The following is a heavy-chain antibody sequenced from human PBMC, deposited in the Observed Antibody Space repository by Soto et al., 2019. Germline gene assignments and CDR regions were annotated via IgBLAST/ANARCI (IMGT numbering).Heavy chain of an antibody. CDR1: GFTFSLYG. CDR3: VRDTMRASAAASLDY. CDR2: IWNDGSEK. V-gene: IGHV3-33*01. J-gene: IGHJ4*02. D-gene: IGHD6-13*01. Sequence: GGSLRLSCAASGFTFSLYGMHWVRQAPGKGLEWVAVIWNDGSEKNYADSVKGRFTLSGDSSKRTLHLHMSSLRVDDTAVYFCVRDTMRASAAASLDYWGQGTQVTV.